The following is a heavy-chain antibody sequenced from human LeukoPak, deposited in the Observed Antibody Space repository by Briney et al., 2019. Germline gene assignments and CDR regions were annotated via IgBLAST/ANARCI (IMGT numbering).Heavy chain of an antibody. D-gene: IGHD3-22*01. J-gene: IGHJ4*02. V-gene: IGHV4-59*02. Sequence: ETLSLTCTVSGGSVSSYYWSWIRQPPGKGLEWIGYIYYSGSTNYNPSLKSRVTISVDTSKNQFSLKLSSVTAADTAVYYCARQRYDSSGYYFDYWGQGTLVTVSS. CDR1: GGSVSSYY. CDR2: IYYSGST. CDR3: ARQRYDSSGYYFDY.